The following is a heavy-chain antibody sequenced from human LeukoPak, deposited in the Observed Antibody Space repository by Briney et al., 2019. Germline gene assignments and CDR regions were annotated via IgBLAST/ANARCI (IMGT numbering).Heavy chain of an antibody. CDR3: ARVGGGKRNGAFDI. Sequence: SETLSLTCTVSGGSISSYYWSWIRQPPGKGLEWIGYIYTSGSTNYNPSLKSRVTISVDTSKNQFSLKLSSVTAAEPAVYYCARVGGGKRNGAFDIWGQGTMVTVSS. J-gene: IGHJ3*02. V-gene: IGHV4-4*09. D-gene: IGHD3-16*01. CDR2: IYTSGST. CDR1: GGSISSYY.